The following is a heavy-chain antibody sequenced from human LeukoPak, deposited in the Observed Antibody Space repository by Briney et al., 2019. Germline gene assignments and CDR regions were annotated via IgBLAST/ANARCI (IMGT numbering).Heavy chain of an antibody. CDR1: GYTFTSYG. V-gene: IGHV1-46*01. CDR2: INPSGGST. Sequence: ASVKVSCKASGYTFTSYGISWVRQAPGQGLEWMGKINPSGGSTTYAQKFQGRVTMTRDTSTSTVYMELSSLRFEDTAVYYCAREGGLLWFGELMPFDYWGQGTLVTVSS. CDR3: AREGGLLWFGELMPFDY. D-gene: IGHD3-10*01. J-gene: IGHJ4*02.